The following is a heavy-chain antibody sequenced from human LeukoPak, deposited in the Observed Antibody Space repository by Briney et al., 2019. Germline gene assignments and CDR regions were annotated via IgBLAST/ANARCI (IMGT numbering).Heavy chain of an antibody. CDR1: GFTFSSYS. V-gene: IGHV3-48*01. Sequence: GGSLRLSCAASGFTFSSYSMNWVRQAPGKGLEWVSYISSSSTIYYADSVKGRFTISRDNAKNSLYLQMNSLRAEDTAVYYCARDRRFGELPYWGQGTLVTVSS. CDR2: ISSSSTI. CDR3: ARDRRFGELPY. J-gene: IGHJ4*02. D-gene: IGHD3-10*01.